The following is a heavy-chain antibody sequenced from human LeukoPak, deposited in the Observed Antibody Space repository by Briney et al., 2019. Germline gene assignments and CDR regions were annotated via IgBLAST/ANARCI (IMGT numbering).Heavy chain of an antibody. CDR3: ARVPRSYYYYYYYMDV. CDR2: IYYSGSS. J-gene: IGHJ6*03. Sequence: SETLSLTCNVSGGSFSGYHWSWIRQPPGKGLEWLGYIYYSGSSNYNPSLKSRVTMSADTSKNQFSLKLSSVTAADTAVYYCARVPRSYYYYYYYMDVWGKGTTVTVSS. V-gene: IGHV4-59*01. CDR1: GGSFSGYH.